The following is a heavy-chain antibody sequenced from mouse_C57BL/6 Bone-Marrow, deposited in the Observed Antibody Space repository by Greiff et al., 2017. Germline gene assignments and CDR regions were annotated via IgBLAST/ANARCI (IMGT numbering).Heavy chain of an antibody. Sequence: VQLQESGAELARPGASVKLSCKASGYTFTSYGIRWVKQRTGQGLEWIGEIYPRSGNTYYNEKFKGKATLTADKSSSTAYLELRSLTSEDSAVYFCARRATTVSAMDYWGQGTSVTVSS. J-gene: IGHJ4*01. CDR3: ARRATTVSAMDY. V-gene: IGHV1-81*01. D-gene: IGHD1-1*01. CDR1: GYTFTSYG. CDR2: IYPRSGNT.